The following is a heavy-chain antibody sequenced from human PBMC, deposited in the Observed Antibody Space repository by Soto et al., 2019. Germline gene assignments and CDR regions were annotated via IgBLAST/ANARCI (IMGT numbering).Heavy chain of an antibody. J-gene: IGHJ4*02. CDR3: ARGFSAGKGSQQDY. V-gene: IGHV3-23*01. Sequence: QPGGSLRLSCAASGFTFSNYAMTWVRQAPGKGLEWVSGLNGSGGSTSSADSVKGRFAISRDNSKNTLYLQMNSLRDGDTAVYYCARGFSAGKGSQQDYWGQGTLVTFST. D-gene: IGHD2-2*01. CDR2: LNGSGGST. CDR1: GFTFSNYA.